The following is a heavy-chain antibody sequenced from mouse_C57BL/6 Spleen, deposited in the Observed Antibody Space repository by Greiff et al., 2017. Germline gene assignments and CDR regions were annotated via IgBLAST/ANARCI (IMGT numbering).Heavy chain of an antibody. J-gene: IGHJ3*01. CDR3: ARGANGNQFAY. Sequence: QVQLQQSGAELVKPGASVKISCKASGFAFSSYWMNWVKQRPGKGLEWIGQIYPGDGDTNYNGKFKGKATLTADKSSNTAYLQLSSLTSEDSAVYFGARGANGNQFAYWGQGTLVTVSA. CDR1: GFAFSSYW. CDR2: IYPGDGDT. D-gene: IGHD2-1*01. V-gene: IGHV1-80*01.